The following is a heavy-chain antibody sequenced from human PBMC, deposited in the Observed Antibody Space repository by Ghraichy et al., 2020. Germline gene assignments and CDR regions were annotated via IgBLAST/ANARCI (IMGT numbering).Heavy chain of an antibody. CDR3: AKDQWVNRRWEQPFDY. D-gene: IGHD1-26*01. CDR1: GFTFSSYA. Sequence: GGSLRLSCAASGFTFSSYAMNWVRQAPGKGLEWVSIISDSGGSTYYADSVKGRFTISRDNSKNTLYLQINSLRADDTAIYYCAKDQWVNRRWEQPFDYWGQGTLVTVSS. V-gene: IGHV3-23*01. J-gene: IGHJ4*02. CDR2: ISDSGGST.